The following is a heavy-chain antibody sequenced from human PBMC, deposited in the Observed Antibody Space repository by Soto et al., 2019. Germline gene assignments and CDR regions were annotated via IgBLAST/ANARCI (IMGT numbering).Heavy chain of an antibody. Sequence: EVQLLEAGGGLAQPGGSLRLSCTASGFTFSNSAMTWVRQAPGKGLEWVSIISRSAGNTYYADSVKGRFTISRDNAKNSMYLQMNSLRAEDTAVYYCARDQVPGLDAFDIWGQGTMVTVSS. CDR3: ARDQVPGLDAFDI. CDR2: ISRSAGNT. V-gene: IGHV3-23*01. CDR1: GFTFSNSA. J-gene: IGHJ3*02.